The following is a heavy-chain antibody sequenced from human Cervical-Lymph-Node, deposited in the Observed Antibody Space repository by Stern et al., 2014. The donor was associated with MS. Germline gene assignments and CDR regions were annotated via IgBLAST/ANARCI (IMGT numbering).Heavy chain of an antibody. CDR2: ISGSKGNA. D-gene: IGHD2-21*01. Sequence: QVQLVQSGAEMKRPGASVKVSCKASGYTLVNYGINWVRQAPGQGLEWMGWISGSKGNADYAQKLQGRVTMTTETSTNTAYMELRSLRSDDTAVYYCATMGGGGVDYWGQGTLVTVSS. CDR1: GYTLVNYG. V-gene: IGHV1-18*04. CDR3: ATMGGGGVDY. J-gene: IGHJ4*02.